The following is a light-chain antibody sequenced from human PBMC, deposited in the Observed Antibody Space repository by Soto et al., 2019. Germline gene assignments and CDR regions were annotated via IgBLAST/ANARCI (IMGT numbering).Light chain of an antibody. V-gene: IGKV1-9*01. J-gene: IGKJ5*01. Sequence: DIQLTQSPSFLSASVGDRVTITCRASQAIGSYLAWYQQKPGKAPKLLIYAASTLQSGVPSRFSGSGSGTEFTPTISSLQPEDFATYYCQHLDSYSTFGQGTRLEIK. CDR1: QAIGSY. CDR3: QHLDSYST. CDR2: AAS.